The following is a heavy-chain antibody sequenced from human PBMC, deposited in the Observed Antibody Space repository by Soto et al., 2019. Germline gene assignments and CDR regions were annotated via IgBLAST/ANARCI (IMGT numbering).Heavy chain of an antibody. J-gene: IGHJ6*02. D-gene: IGHD2-15*01. CDR3: ASWLKGPDIGNYYYGMDV. V-gene: IGHV1-69*12. CDR1: GGAFSDYA. CDR2: IMPICRAP. Sequence: QVQLVQSGAEVKEPGSSVKVSCKASGGAFSDYAFSWVRQAPGQGLEWLGGIMPICRAPDYAQKFQGRVTITADEFTRTAYMEMNSLRSEDTAVYYCASWLKGPDIGNYYYGMDVWGQGTTVTVS.